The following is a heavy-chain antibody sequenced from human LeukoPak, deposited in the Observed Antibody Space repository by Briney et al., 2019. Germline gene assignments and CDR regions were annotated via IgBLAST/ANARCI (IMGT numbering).Heavy chain of an antibody. D-gene: IGHD3-10*01. CDR2: IYYSGST. CDR3: ARHYRSGMAPWWFDP. V-gene: IGHV4-39*01. CDR1: GGSISSSSYY. J-gene: IGHJ5*02. Sequence: SETLSLTCTVSGGSISSSSYYWGWIRQPPGKGLEWIGSIYYSGSTYYNPSLKSRVTISVDTSKNQFSLKLSSVTAADTAVYYCARHYRSGMAPWWFDPWGQGTLVTVSS.